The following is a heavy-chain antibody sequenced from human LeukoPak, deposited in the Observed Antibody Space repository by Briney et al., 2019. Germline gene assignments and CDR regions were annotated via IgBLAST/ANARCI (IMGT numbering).Heavy chain of an antibody. V-gene: IGHV4-61*01. CDR1: GGSVSSGSYY. D-gene: IGHD6-13*01. Sequence: PSETLSLTCTVSGGSVSSGSYYWGWIRQPPGKGLEWIGNIYYSGSTNYNPSLKSRVTISVDTSKNQFSLKLSSVTAADTAVYYCAREAGIAAAGTGVGTFDYWGQGTLVTVSS. CDR2: IYYSGST. J-gene: IGHJ4*02. CDR3: AREAGIAAAGTGVGTFDY.